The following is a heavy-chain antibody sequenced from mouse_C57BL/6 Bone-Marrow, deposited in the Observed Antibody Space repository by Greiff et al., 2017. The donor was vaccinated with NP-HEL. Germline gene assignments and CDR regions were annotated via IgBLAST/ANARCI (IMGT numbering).Heavy chain of an antibody. Sequence: EVKLMESGPELVKPGASVKIPCKASGYTFTDYNMDWVKQSHGKSLEWIGDINPNNGGTIYNQKFKGKATLTVDKSSSTAYMELRSLTSEDTAVYYCALIYYDSMGAMDYWGQGTSVTVSS. CDR2: INPNNGGT. D-gene: IGHD2-4*01. CDR1: GYTFTDYN. V-gene: IGHV1-18*01. J-gene: IGHJ4*01. CDR3: ALIYYDSMGAMDY.